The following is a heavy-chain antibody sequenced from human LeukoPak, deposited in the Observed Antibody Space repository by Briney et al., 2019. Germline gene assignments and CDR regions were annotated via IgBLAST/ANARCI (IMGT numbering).Heavy chain of an antibody. D-gene: IGHD1-26*01. V-gene: IGHV4-59*01. CDR2: FHDSEST. CDR1: GGSISNSY. Sequence: MSSETLSLTCTVSGGSISNSYWSWIRQPPGKGLEWIGVFHDSESTNYNPTLKSRVSISLDTSKNQVSLWLSSVTAADTAVYYCARGDASGRLGIGFDFWGQGTLVTVSS. J-gene: IGHJ4*02. CDR3: ARGDASGRLGIGFDF.